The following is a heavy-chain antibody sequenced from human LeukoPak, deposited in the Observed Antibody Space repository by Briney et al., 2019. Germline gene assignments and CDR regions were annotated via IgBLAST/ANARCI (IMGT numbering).Heavy chain of an antibody. Sequence: SETLSLTCTVSGGSISSYYWSWIRQPPGKGLEWIGYIYYSGSTNYNPSLKSRVTISVDTSKNQFSLKLSSVTAADTAVYYCASSGYSYAHWAPDAFDIWGQGTMVTVSS. CDR2: IYYSGST. D-gene: IGHD5-18*01. CDR1: GGSISSYY. V-gene: IGHV4-59*12. J-gene: IGHJ3*02. CDR3: ASSGYSYAHWAPDAFDI.